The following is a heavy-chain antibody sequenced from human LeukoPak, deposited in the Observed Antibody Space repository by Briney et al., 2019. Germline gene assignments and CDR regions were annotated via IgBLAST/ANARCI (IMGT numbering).Heavy chain of an antibody. Sequence: SVKVSCKASGGTFSSYAISWVRQAPGKGLDWMGGIIPIFGTANYAQKFQGRVTINADESTSTDYMELSSLRSEDTAVYYCATPGPKRGYSGYDSLDYWGQGTLVTVSS. CDR3: ATPGPKRGYSGYDSLDY. V-gene: IGHV1-69*13. CDR2: IIPIFGTA. J-gene: IGHJ4*02. D-gene: IGHD5-12*01. CDR1: GGTFSSYA.